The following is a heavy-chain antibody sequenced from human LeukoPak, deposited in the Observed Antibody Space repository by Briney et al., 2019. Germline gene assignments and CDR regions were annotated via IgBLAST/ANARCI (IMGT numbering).Heavy chain of an antibody. CDR2: INHSGST. D-gene: IGHD3-10*01. V-gene: IGHV4-39*07. CDR1: GGAISSGSYY. CDR3: ARRRETYYYGSGSYYKALSD. Sequence: PSETLSLTCTVSGGAISSGSYYWSWIRQPPGKGLEWIGEINHSGSTNYNPSLKSRVTISVDTSKNQFSLKLSSVTAADTAVYYCARRRETYYYGSGSYYKALSDWGQGTLVTVSS. J-gene: IGHJ4*02.